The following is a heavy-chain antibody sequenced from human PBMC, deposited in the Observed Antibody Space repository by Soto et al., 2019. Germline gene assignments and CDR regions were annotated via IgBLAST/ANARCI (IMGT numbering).Heavy chain of an antibody. V-gene: IGHV1-69*13. CDR2: IIPIFGTA. J-gene: IGHJ4*02. Sequence: APVKVSCKASGGTFSSYAISWVRQAPGQGLEWMGGIIPIFGTANYAQKFQGRVTITADESTGTAYMELSSLRSEDTAVYYCARDTGDGTFDFWGQGTLVTVSS. D-gene: IGHD7-27*01. CDR3: ARDTGDGTFDF. CDR1: GGTFSSYA.